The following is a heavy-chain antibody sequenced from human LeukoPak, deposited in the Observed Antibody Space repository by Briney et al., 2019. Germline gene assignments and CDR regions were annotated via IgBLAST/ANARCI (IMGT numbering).Heavy chain of an antibody. Sequence: ASVKVSCRASGYIFTSYYMYWVRQAPGQGLEWMGIINPSGGSIRYAQKFQGRVTMTRDTSTSTVYMELSSLRSEDTAVYYCARGRNYYDSSRYYYEGDAFDIWGQGTMVTVSP. J-gene: IGHJ3*02. CDR1: GYIFTSYY. D-gene: IGHD3-22*01. CDR2: INPSGGSI. V-gene: IGHV1-46*01. CDR3: ARGRNYYDSSRYYYEGDAFDI.